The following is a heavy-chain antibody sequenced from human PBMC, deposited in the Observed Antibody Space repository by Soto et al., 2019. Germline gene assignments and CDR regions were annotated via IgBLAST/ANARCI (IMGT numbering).Heavy chain of an antibody. J-gene: IGHJ4*02. Sequence: LSLTCAVSGGSISSGGYSWSWIRQPPGKGLEWIGYIYHSGSTYYNPSLKSRVTISVDRSKNQFSLKLSSVTAADTAVYYCARAPGSRWFGELGYYFDYWGQGTLVTVSS. D-gene: IGHD3-10*01. V-gene: IGHV4-30-2*01. CDR2: IYHSGST. CDR1: GGSISSGGYS. CDR3: ARAPGSRWFGELGYYFDY.